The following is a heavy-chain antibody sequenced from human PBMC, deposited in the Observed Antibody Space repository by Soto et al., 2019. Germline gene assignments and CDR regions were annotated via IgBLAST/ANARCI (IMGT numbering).Heavy chain of an antibody. CDR3: ARDLSGYSGYFIAPEFDS. CDR1: GFAFSSYA. D-gene: IGHD5-12*01. V-gene: IGHV3-30-3*01. CDR2: ISYDGSNK. J-gene: IGHJ4*02. Sequence: GGSLRLSCAASGFAFSSYAMHWVRQAPGKGLEWVAVISYDGSNKYYTDSVKGRFTISRDSSKNTLYLQMNSLRAEDTSVYYCARDLSGYSGYFIAPEFDSWGQGS.